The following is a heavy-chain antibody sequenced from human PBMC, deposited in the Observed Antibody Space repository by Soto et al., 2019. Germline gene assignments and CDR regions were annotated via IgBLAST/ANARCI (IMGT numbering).Heavy chain of an antibody. D-gene: IGHD6-13*01. Sequence: ASVKVSCKASGGTFSSYAISWVRQAPGQGLEWMGGIIPIFGTANYAQEFQGRVTITADESTSTAYMELSSLRSEDTAVYYCARDLLELAAAGTSIGYWGQGTLVTVSS. CDR1: GGTFSSYA. J-gene: IGHJ4*02. CDR2: IIPIFGTA. CDR3: ARDLLELAAAGTSIGY. V-gene: IGHV1-69*13.